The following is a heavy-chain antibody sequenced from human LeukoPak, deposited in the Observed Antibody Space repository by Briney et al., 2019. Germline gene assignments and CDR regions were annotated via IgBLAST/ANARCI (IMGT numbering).Heavy chain of an antibody. CDR2: IYYSGST. J-gene: IGHJ6*03. D-gene: IGHD3-3*01. CDR3: ARVSFWSGYYAKGYDHYYYYMDV. V-gene: IGHV4-59*01. CDR1: GGSISSYY. Sequence: SETLSLTCTVSGGSISSYYWSWIRQPPGKGLEWIGYIYYSGSTNYNPSLKSRVTISVDTSKNQFSLKLSSVTAADTAVYYCARVSFWSGYYAKGYDHYYYYMDVWGKGTTVTVSS.